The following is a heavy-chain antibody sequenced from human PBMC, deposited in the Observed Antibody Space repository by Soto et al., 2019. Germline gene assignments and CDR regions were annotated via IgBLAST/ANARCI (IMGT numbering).Heavy chain of an antibody. CDR1: GFTFSSYG. V-gene: IGHV3-30*18. D-gene: IGHD2-15*01. J-gene: IGHJ4*02. CDR2: ISYDGSNK. CDR3: AKVYCSGGSCYDY. Sequence: PGGSLRLSCAASGFTFSSYGMHWVRQAPGKGLEWVAVISYDGSNKYYADSVRGRFTISRDNSKNTLYLQMNSLRAEDTAVYYCAKVYCSGGSCYDYWGQGTLVTVSS.